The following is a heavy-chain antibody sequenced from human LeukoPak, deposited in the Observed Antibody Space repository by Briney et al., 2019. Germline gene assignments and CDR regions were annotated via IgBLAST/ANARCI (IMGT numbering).Heavy chain of an antibody. Sequence: PGGSLRLSCAASGFTFSTYAMSWVRQAPGKGLEWVSAISGSGDSTYYADSVKGRFTLSRDNSKSTLYLQMNSLRAEDTAVYYCAASRSILGATWFDPWGQGTLVTVSS. V-gene: IGHV3-23*01. D-gene: IGHD1-26*01. CDR2: ISGSGDST. J-gene: IGHJ5*02. CDR3: AASRSILGATWFDP. CDR1: GFTFSTYA.